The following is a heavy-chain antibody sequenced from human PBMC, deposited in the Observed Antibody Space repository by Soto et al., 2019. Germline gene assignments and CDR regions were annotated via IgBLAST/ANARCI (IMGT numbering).Heavy chain of an antibody. CDR3: AKYRGDTAMVTGSSYYYYLAV. J-gene: IGHJ6*03. V-gene: IGHV2-5*02. Sequence: SGPTLVNPTQTLTLTCTFSGFSLSTSGVGVGRIRQPPGKALEWLALIYWDDDKRYSPSLKSRLTITKDTSKNQVVLTMTNMDPVDTATYSCAKYRGDTAMVTGSSYYYYLAVWGKGTPVTVSS. CDR2: IYWDDDK. CDR1: GFSLSTSGVG. D-gene: IGHD5-18*01.